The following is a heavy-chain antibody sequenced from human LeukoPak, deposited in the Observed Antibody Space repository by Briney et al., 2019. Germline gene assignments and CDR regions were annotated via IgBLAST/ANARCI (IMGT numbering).Heavy chain of an antibody. CDR1: GYTFTSYW. Sequence: GESLKISCKGSGYTFTSYWIAWVRKMPGKGLECMGIIYPGDSDTRYSPSFQGQVTISADKSISTAYLQWSSLKASDTAMYFCARLREEGFDYWGQGTLVTVSS. V-gene: IGHV5-51*01. CDR3: ARLREEGFDY. D-gene: IGHD1-26*01. CDR2: IYPGDSDT. J-gene: IGHJ4*02.